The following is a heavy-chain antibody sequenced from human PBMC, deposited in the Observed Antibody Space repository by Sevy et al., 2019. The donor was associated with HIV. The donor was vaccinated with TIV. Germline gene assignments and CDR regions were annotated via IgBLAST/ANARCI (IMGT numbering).Heavy chain of an antibody. Sequence: GGSLRLSCKASGFTLTTYSMNWVRQAPGKGLEWVAFISSGSNTKYYADSVKGRFTISRDNAKNSLYLQMNSLRDGDTAVYYCVRRKGDTNVPVDYWGQGTLVTVSS. J-gene: IGHJ4*02. CDR2: ISSGSNTK. V-gene: IGHV3-48*02. D-gene: IGHD5-18*01. CDR3: VRRKGDTNVPVDY. CDR1: GFTLTTYS.